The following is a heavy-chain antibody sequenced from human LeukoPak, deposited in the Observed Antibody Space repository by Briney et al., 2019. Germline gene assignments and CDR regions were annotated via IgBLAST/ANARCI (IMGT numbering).Heavy chain of an antibody. CDR3: AKFWHSDC. CDR2: MNPYNSGT. J-gene: IGHJ4*02. Sequence: GASVKVSCKTSGYNFIGYYIHWVRQAPGQGLEWMGRMNPYNSGTDYAQKFQGRAIMTGDTSISTAYMQLSGLTFDDTAVYYCAKFWHSDCWGQGTLVTVSS. CDR1: GYNFIGYY. V-gene: IGHV1-2*02.